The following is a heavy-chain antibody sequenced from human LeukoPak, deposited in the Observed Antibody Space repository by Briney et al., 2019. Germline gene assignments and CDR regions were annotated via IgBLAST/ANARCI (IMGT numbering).Heavy chain of an antibody. CDR2: IIPIFGTA. J-gene: IGHJ4*02. CDR3: ARAGELGYNY. V-gene: IGHV1-69*13. D-gene: IGHD1-26*01. CDR1: GFTFTSYG. Sequence: ASVKVSCKASGFTFTSYGISWVRQAPGQGLEWMGGIIPIFGTANYAQKFQGRVTITADESTSTAYMELGSLRSEDTAVYYCARAGELGYNYWGQGTLVTVSS.